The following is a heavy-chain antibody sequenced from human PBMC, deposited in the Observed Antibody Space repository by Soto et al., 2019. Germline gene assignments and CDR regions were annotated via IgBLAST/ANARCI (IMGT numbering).Heavy chain of an antibody. CDR1: GFTVGNNY. CDR2: IYSTGTT. J-gene: IGHJ4*02. CDR3: AKDGRGSGSHYNSFGY. D-gene: IGHD3-10*01. Sequence: EVQLVESGGGLIQPGGSLKLSCAASGFTVGNNYMSWVRQAPGKGLEWVSLIYSTGTTKYADSVKGRFTVSRDNAKNTLDLQMNSLRAEDTAVYDCAKDGRGSGSHYNSFGYWGQGTLFTVSS. V-gene: IGHV3-53*01.